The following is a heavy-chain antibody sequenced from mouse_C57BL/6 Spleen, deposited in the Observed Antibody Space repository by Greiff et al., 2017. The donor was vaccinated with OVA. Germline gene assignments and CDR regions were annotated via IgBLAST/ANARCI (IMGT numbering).Heavy chain of an antibody. V-gene: IGHV1-61*01. D-gene: IGHD2-3*01. CDR2: IYPSDSET. Sequence: QVQLQQSGAELVRPGSSVKLSCKASGYTFTSYWMDWVKQRPGQGLEWIGNIYPSDSETHYNQKFKDKATLTVDKSSSTAYMQLSSLTSEDSAVYYCAREGGYYPYFDYWGQGTTLTVSS. CDR1: GYTFTSYW. J-gene: IGHJ2*01. CDR3: AREGGYYPYFDY.